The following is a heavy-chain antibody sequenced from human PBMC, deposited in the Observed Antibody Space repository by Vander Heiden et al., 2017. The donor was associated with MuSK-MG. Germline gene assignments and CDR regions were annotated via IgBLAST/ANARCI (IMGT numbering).Heavy chain of an antibody. V-gene: IGHV4-61*02. CDR2: IYTSGNI. CDR3: ARDDCSGGSCHWYFDL. Sequence: QVQLQESVQGLVKPSPTLSLTCTVSGGSISRGSYYWSWIGQHAGKGVEWIGRIYTSGNINYNTSLKSRVTISVDTSKNQFSLKLSFVTAADTAVYYGARDDCSGGSCHWYFDLWGRGTLVTVSS. J-gene: IGHJ2*01. D-gene: IGHD2-15*01. CDR1: GGSISRGSYY.